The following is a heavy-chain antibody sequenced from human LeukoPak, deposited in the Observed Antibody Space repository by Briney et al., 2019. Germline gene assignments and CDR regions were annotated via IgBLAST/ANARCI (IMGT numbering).Heavy chain of an antibody. CDR2: ISYDGSNK. D-gene: IGHD1-26*01. V-gene: IGHV3-30*18. CDR1: GFTFSSYG. Sequence: GRSLRLSCAASGFTFSSYGMHWVRQAPGKGLEWVAVISYDGSNKYYADSVKGRFTISRDNSKNTLYLQLNSLRAEDSAVYYCAKLLGGPYYYFGMDVWGQGTTVTVSS. CDR3: AKLLGGPYYYFGMDV. J-gene: IGHJ6*02.